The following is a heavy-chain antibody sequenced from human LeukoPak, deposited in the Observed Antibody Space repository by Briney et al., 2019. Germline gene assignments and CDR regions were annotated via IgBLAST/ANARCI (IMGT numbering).Heavy chain of an antibody. V-gene: IGHV1-69*05. CDR2: VIPIFGTA. J-gene: IGHJ6*03. CDR3: ARAIFGVVRTYYYMDV. Sequence: ASVKVSCKASGGTFSSYAISWVRQAPGQGLEWTGGVIPIFGTANYAQKFQGRVTITTDESTSTAYMELSSLRSEDTAVYYCARAIFGVVRTYYYMDVWSKGTTVTVSS. CDR1: GGTFSSYA. D-gene: IGHD3-3*01.